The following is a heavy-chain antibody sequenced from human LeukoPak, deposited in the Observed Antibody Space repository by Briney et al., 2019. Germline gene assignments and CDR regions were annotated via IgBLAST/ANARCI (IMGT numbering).Heavy chain of an antibody. CDR1: GYTFTGYY. V-gene: IGHV1-2*02. CDR3: ARTPAGGIAVAGPPKWGSRDY. Sequence: ASVKVSCKASGYTFTGYYMHWVRQAPGQGLEWMGWINPNSGGTNYAQKFQGRVTMTRDTSISTAYMELSRLRSDDTAVYYCARTPAGGIAVAGPPKWGSRDYWGQGTLVTVSS. CDR2: INPNSGGT. J-gene: IGHJ4*02. D-gene: IGHD6-19*01.